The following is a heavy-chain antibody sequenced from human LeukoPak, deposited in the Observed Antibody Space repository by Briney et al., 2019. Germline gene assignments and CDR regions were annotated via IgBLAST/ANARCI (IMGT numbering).Heavy chain of an antibody. J-gene: IGHJ4*02. Sequence: PSETLSLTCTVSGVSISSGGYYWSWIRQHPGKGLEWIGYIYYSGSTYYNPSLKSRVTISVDTSKNQFSLKLSSVTAADTAVYYCARDKEYGGFDYWGQGTLVTVSS. CDR1: GVSISSGGYY. CDR3: ARDKEYGGFDY. V-gene: IGHV4-31*03. D-gene: IGHD6-6*01. CDR2: IYYSGST.